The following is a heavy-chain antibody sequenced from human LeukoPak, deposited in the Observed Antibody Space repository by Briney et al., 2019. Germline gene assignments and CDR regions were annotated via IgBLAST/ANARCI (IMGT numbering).Heavy chain of an antibody. J-gene: IGHJ5*02. CDR2: IRSKANSYAT. CDR3: TRSPDHQPPFKYNWFDP. V-gene: IGHV3-73*01. Sequence: GGSLRLSCAASGFTFSGSAMHWVRQASGKGLEWVGRIRSKANSYATAYAASVKGRFTISRDDSKNTAYLQMNSLKTEDTAVYYCTRSPDHQPPFKYNWFDPWGQGTLVTVSS. CDR1: GFTFSGSA. D-gene: IGHD1-14*01.